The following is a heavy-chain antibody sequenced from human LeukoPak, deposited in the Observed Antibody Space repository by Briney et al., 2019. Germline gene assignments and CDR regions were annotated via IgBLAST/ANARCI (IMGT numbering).Heavy chain of an antibody. CDR1: GGSISSYY. CDR2: IYYSGST. D-gene: IGHD3-22*01. V-gene: IGHV4-59*01. Sequence: SETLSLTCTVSGGSISSYYWSWIRQPPGKGLEWIGYIYYSGSTNYNPSLKSRVTISVDTSKNQFSLKLSSVTAADTAVYYCARAGYYYDSSGYPSPFDYWGQGTLVTVSS. J-gene: IGHJ4*02. CDR3: ARAGYYYDSSGYPSPFDY.